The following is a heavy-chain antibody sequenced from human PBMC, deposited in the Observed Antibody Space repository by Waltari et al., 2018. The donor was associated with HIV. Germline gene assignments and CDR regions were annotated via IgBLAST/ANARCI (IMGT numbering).Heavy chain of an antibody. Sequence: QVHLQESGPGVVKPSETPSLPCSVSGGAISGHYWSWFRQSPAKGLEYIGYNYYRGTTNYHPSLGGRAAITLDTSKNQFSLNLRFVTAADTAMYYCARLQFMDPVEWYCESPMDHWGQGTLVTVSS. D-gene: IGHD3-3*01. J-gene: IGHJ4*02. CDR2: NYYRGTT. CDR1: GGAISGHY. CDR3: ARLQFMDPVEWYCESPMDH. V-gene: IGHV4-59*08.